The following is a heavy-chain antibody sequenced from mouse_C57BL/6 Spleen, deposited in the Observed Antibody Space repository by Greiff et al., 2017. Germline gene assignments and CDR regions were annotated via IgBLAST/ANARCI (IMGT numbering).Heavy chain of an antibody. V-gene: IGHV5-4*03. CDR2: ISDGGSYT. CDR1: GFTFSSYA. D-gene: IGHD2-2*01. Sequence: EVKLMESGGGLVKPGGSLKLSCAASGFTFSSYAMSWVRQTPEKRLEWVATISDGGSYTYYPDNVKGRFTISRDNAKNNLYLQMSHLKSEDTAMYYCAGGDYGYGAWFAYWGQGTLVTVSA. CDR3: AGGDYGYGAWFAY. J-gene: IGHJ3*01.